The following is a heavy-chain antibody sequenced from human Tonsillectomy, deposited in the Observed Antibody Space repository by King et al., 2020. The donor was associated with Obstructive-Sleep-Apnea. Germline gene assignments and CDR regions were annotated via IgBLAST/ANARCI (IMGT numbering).Heavy chain of an antibody. CDR1: GFTFSNNY. V-gene: IGHV3-30*18. Sequence: VQLVESGGGVVQPGRSLRLSCAASGFTFSNNYMHWVRQPPGKGLEWVAVMSYDGTYKYYEDSVKGRFTISRDNSKNTLYLQMNSLRAEDTAVYYCAKAQGGRFGEFPSNWFDPWGQGTLVTVSS. J-gene: IGHJ5*02. CDR2: MSYDGTYK. D-gene: IGHD3-10*01. CDR3: AKAQGGRFGEFPSNWFDP.